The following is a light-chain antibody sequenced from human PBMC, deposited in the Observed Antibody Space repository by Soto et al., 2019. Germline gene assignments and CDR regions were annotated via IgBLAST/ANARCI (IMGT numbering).Light chain of an antibody. J-gene: IGKJ1*01. CDR2: GAS. V-gene: IGKV3-15*01. CDR3: QQYNNWPRT. Sequence: EVVMTQSPATLSASQGERATLSCRASQSVSSDLAWYHQKPGQAHRLLIYGASTRATGIPARFSGSGSGTEFTLTIKSLQSEEFAVYYCQQYNNWPRTFGQGTKVDI. CDR1: QSVSSD.